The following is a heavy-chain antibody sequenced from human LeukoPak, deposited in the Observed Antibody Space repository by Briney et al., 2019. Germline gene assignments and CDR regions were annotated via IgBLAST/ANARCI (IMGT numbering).Heavy chain of an antibody. CDR2: INGDNGNT. D-gene: IGHD3-22*01. J-gene: IGHJ4*02. Sequence: GASVKVSCKASGYTFTSYAMHWMRQAPGQGLEWMGWINGDNGNTKYSQKLQGRVTITRDTSASTAYMELRSLRSDDTAVYYCARATGSGDSSGYRSPFDYWGQGTLVTVSS. CDR1: GYTFTSYA. V-gene: IGHV1-3*01. CDR3: ARATGSGDSSGYRSPFDY.